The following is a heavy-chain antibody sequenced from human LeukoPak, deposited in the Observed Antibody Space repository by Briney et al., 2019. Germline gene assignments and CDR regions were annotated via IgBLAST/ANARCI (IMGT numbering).Heavy chain of an antibody. CDR3: AKQGRRGYSYVRSYYFDY. Sequence: PGGSLRLSCAASGFTFTSYSMNWVRQAPGKGLEWVSSISSGSSYIYYTESVKGRFTISRDNAKSSLYLQMNSLRAEDTAVYYCAKQGRRGYSYVRSYYFDYWGQGTLVTVSS. CDR1: GFTFTSYS. V-gene: IGHV3-21*01. J-gene: IGHJ4*02. D-gene: IGHD5-18*01. CDR2: ISSGSSYI.